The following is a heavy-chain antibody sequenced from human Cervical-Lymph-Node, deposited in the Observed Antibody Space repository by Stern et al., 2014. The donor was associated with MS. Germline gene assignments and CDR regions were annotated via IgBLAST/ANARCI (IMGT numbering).Heavy chain of an antibody. V-gene: IGHV1-69*01. CDR1: EDTFNSHG. CDR3: ARGGYYGDRQYYYGMDV. D-gene: IGHD4-17*01. Sequence: EQLVESGAEVKKPGSSVKVSCKTPEDTFNSHGINWVRQAPGQGLEWMGRIIPMLGTPDYAQMFQGRVRITADESTSTIYMDLSSMRSEDTAEDYCARGGYYGDRQYYYGMDVWGQGTTVTV. J-gene: IGHJ6*02. CDR2: IIPMLGTP.